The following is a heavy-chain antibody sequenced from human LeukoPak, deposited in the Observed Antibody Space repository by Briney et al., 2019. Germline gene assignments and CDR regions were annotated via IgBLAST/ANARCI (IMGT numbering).Heavy chain of an antibody. J-gene: IGHJ4*02. CDR2: IYTSGST. Sequence: SQTLSLTCTVSGGSISSGSYYWSWIRQPAGKGLEWIGRIYTSGSTNYNPSLKSRVTISVDTSKNQFSLKLSSVTAADTAVYYCVRDTLIAAFDYWGQGTLVTVSS. CDR1: GGSISSGSYY. V-gene: IGHV4-61*02. CDR3: VRDTLIAAFDY. D-gene: IGHD6-13*01.